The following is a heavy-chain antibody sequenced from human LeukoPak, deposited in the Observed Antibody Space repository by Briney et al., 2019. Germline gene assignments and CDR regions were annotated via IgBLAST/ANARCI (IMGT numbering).Heavy chain of an antibody. CDR2: IWYDGSNK. CDR1: GFTFSSYG. CDR3: AKAPGTTSAFDI. Sequence: GGSLRLSCAASGFTFSSYGMHWVRQAPGKGLEWVAVIWYDGSNKYYADSVKGRFTISRDNSKNTLYLQMNSLRAEDTAVYYCAKAPGTTSAFDIWGQGTMVTVSS. D-gene: IGHD1-7*01. J-gene: IGHJ3*02. V-gene: IGHV3-33*06.